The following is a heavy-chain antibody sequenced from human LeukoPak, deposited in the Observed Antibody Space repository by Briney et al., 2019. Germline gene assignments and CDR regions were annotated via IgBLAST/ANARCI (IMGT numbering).Heavy chain of an antibody. J-gene: IGHJ4*02. D-gene: IGHD3-10*01. CDR1: GYTFTSYA. CDR2: INAGNGNT. V-gene: IGHV1-3*01. CDR3: ARSLRNYYGSGSYFPS. Sequence: EASVKVSCKASGYTFTSYAMHWVRQAPGQRLEWMGWINAGNGNTKYSQKFQGRVTITKDTSASTAYMELSSLRSEDTAVYYCARSLRNYYGSGSYFPSWGQGTLVTVSS.